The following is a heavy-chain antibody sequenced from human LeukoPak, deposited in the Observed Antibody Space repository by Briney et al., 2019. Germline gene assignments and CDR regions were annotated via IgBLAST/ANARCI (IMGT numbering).Heavy chain of an antibody. CDR1: GFTFSSYS. Sequence: PGGSLRLSCAASGFTFSSYSMNWVRQAPGKGLEWVSSISSSSSYMYYADSVKGRFTISRDNAKNSLYLQMNSLRAEDTAVYYCARDYYFDYWGQGTLVTVSS. V-gene: IGHV3-21*01. J-gene: IGHJ4*02. CDR3: ARDYYFDY. CDR2: ISSSSSYM.